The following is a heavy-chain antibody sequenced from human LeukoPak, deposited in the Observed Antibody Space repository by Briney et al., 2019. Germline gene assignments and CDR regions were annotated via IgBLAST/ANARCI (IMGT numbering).Heavy chain of an antibody. CDR1: GFTFSDSW. V-gene: IGHV3-74*01. CDR3: VGGRYNERGVDY. Sequence: QTGGSLRLSCAASGFTFSDSWMHWVRQAAGRGLVWVSRINSAGDTTSYADSVKGRFTISRDNAKNTVHLQMNSVRAEDTAVYYCVGGRYNERGVDYWGQGTLVTVSS. J-gene: IGHJ4*02. CDR2: INSAGDTT. D-gene: IGHD1-1*01.